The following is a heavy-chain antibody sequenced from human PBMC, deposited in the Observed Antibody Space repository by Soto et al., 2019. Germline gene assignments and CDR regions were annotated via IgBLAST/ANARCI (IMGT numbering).Heavy chain of an antibody. D-gene: IGHD2-15*01. CDR2: INHSGST. J-gene: IGHJ4*02. CDR3: ASYRLGVGREYCSGGSCYSGAY. V-gene: IGHV4-34*01. Sequence: SETLSLTCAVYGGSFSGYYWSWIRQPPGKGLEWIGEINHSGSTNYNPSLKSRVTISVDTSKNQFSLKLSSVTAADTAVYYCASYRLGVGREYCSGGSCYSGAYWGQGTLVTVSS. CDR1: GGSFSGYY.